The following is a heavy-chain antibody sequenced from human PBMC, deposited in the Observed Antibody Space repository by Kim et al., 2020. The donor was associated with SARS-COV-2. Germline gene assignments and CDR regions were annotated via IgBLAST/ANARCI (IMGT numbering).Heavy chain of an antibody. V-gene: IGHV1-69*13. CDR2: IIPIFGTA. CDR1: GGTFSSYA. CDR3: ARVFYGSGSYANFDY. J-gene: IGHJ4*02. D-gene: IGHD3-10*01. Sequence: SVKVSCKASGGTFSSYAISWVRQAPGQGLEWMGGIIPIFGTANYAQKFQGRVTITADESTSTAYMELSSLRSEDTAVYYCARVFYGSGSYANFDYWGQGTLVTVSS.